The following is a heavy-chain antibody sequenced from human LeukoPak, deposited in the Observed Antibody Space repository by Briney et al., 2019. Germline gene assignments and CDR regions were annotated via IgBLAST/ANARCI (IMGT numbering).Heavy chain of an antibody. CDR2: FDPEDGET. Sequence: GASVKVSCKVSGYTLTELSMHWVRQAPGKGLEWMGGFDPEDGETIYAQKFQGRVTMTEDTSTDTAYMELSSLRSEDTVVYYCARGQLWANPNDYWGQGTLVTVSS. CDR1: GYTLTELS. J-gene: IGHJ4*02. V-gene: IGHV1-24*01. D-gene: IGHD5-18*01. CDR3: ARGQLWANPNDY.